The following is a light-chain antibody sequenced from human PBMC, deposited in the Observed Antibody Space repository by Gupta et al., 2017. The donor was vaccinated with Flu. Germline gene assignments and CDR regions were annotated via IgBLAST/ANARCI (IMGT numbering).Light chain of an antibody. CDR1: TSDIGCYSH. V-gene: IGLV2-11*01. J-gene: IGLJ2*01. CDR2: DVD. CDR3: SSYEGSYVGVL. Sequence: QSALTQPRSVSGSPGQSVTISCTGVTSDIGCYSHVSWYQHHPGNAPKLQMYDVDKRPSRGPDRCSGAKNGTTASLTISGRQAEDEGYDYCSSYEGSYVGVLFGGGTKLTVL.